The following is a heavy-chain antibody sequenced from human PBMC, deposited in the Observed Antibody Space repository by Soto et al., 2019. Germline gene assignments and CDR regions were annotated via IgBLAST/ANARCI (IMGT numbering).Heavy chain of an antibody. D-gene: IGHD3-16*01. V-gene: IGHV3-74*01. Sequence: EVQLVEPGGGLVRPGGSLRLSCAASGLIFSNNWMHWVRQVPGKGLVWVSRINDDGSDTIYADSVKGRFTISRDNAKNTLYLQMNSLRADDTAVYYCARDMPTFGGVIDLWGQGTLVTVSS. J-gene: IGHJ5*02. CDR3: ARDMPTFGGVIDL. CDR1: GLIFSNNW. CDR2: INDDGSDT.